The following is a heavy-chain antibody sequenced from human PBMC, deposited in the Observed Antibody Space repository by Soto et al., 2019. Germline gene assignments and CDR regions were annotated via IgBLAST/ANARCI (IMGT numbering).Heavy chain of an antibody. Sequence: GGSLRLSCAASGFTFSSYAMHWIRQAPGKGLEWVSIISSDGSKKYSADSVKGRFTVSRDNSKNTLYLQMNSLRLEDTAVYYCARAVSRLYSSGCEGFDSWGQGTLVTVSS. CDR1: GFTFSSYA. D-gene: IGHD6-19*01. CDR2: ISSDGSKK. CDR3: ARAVSRLYSSGCEGFDS. V-gene: IGHV3-30-3*01. J-gene: IGHJ5*01.